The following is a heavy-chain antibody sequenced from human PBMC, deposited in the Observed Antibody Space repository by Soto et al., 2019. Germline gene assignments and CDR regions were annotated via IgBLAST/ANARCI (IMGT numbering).Heavy chain of an antibody. D-gene: IGHD6-25*01. Sequence: PGGSLRLSCAASGFTFTSYAMSWVRQAPGKGLEWVLAIGGSTGSTYYADSVKGRFTISRDISKNTTYLQMNSLRAEDTAVYYCAKGGPAAYYYGMDVWGQGTTVTVSS. V-gene: IGHV3-23*01. CDR1: GFTFTSYA. J-gene: IGHJ6*02. CDR3: AKGGPAAYYYGMDV. CDR2: IGGSTGST.